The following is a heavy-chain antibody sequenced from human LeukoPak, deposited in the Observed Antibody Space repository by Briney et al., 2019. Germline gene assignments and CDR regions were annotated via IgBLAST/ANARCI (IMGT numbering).Heavy chain of an antibody. D-gene: IGHD3-3*01. Sequence: KPSETLSLTCAVSGYSISSGYYWGWIRQPPGKGLEWIGSIYHSGSTYYNPSLKSRATISVDTSKNQFSLKLSSVTAADTAVYYCAGVLRFLEWSSTNWGQGTLVTVSS. CDR3: AGVLRFLEWSSTN. CDR1: GYSISSGYY. CDR2: IYHSGST. V-gene: IGHV4-38-2*01. J-gene: IGHJ4*02.